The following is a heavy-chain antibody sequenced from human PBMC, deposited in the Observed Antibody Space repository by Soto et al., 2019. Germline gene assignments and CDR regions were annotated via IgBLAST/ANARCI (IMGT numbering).Heavy chain of an antibody. CDR2: ISWNSGNI. D-gene: IGHD6-13*01. CDR3: AKDSTISAAGWFDP. CDR1: GFTFDDYA. V-gene: IGHV3-9*01. Sequence: EVQLVESGGGLVQPGRSLRLSCAASGFTFDDYAMHWVRQAPGKGLEWVSGISWNSGNIAYADSVKGRFTISRDNTKNSLYLKMNSLKTEDTALYYCAKDSTISAAGWFDPWGQGTPVTVSS. J-gene: IGHJ5*02.